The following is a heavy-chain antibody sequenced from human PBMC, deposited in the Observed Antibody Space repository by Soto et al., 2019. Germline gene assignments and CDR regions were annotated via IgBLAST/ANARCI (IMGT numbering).Heavy chain of an antibody. Sequence: SETLSLTCTVSGGSISSGDYYWSWIRQPPGKGLEWIGYIYYSGSTYYNPSLKSRVTISVDTSKNQFSLKLSSVTAADTAVYYCARDPVIYGGNSDYYYCYYGMDVWGQVTTVTVSS. CDR2: IYYSGST. CDR3: ARDPVIYGGNSDYYYCYYGMDV. V-gene: IGHV4-30-4*01. J-gene: IGHJ6*02. D-gene: IGHD4-17*01. CDR1: GGSISSGDYY.